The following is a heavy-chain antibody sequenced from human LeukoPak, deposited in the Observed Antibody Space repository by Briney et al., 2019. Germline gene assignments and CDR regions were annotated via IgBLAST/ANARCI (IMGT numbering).Heavy chain of an antibody. Sequence: GGSLRLSCAASGFTFSSYWMSWVRQAPGKGLEWVANIEEDGDTTYYVDSVKGRFTISRDNANNSLYLLMNSLRDEDTAVYYCAGSSGEWAPHACWGQGTLVTVSS. CDR2: IEEDGDTT. V-gene: IGHV3-7*01. D-gene: IGHD1-26*01. J-gene: IGHJ4*02. CDR3: AGSSGEWAPHAC. CDR1: GFTFSSYW.